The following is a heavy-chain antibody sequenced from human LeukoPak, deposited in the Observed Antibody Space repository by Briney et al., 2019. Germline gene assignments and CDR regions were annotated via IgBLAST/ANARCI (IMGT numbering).Heavy chain of an antibody. CDR2: IYYSGST. Sequence: SETLSLTCTVSGGSISSGDYYWSWIRQPPGKGLEWIGYIYYSGSTYYNPSLKSRVTISVDTSKNQFSLKLSSVTAADTAVYYCARSLLPYCSGGSCCQVHGMDVWGQGTTVTVSS. J-gene: IGHJ6*02. CDR1: GGSISSGDYY. D-gene: IGHD2-15*01. V-gene: IGHV4-30-4*01. CDR3: ARSLLPYCSGGSCCQVHGMDV.